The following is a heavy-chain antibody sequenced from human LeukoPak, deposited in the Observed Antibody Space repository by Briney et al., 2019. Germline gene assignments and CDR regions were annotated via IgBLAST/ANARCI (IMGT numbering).Heavy chain of an antibody. CDR3: ARVADTAMNYFDY. CDR2: VYYSGST. CDR1: GASISSGDYY. Sequence: SETLSLTCTVSGASISSGDYYWSWIRQPPGKGLEWIGDVYYSGSTYYNTSLKSRLTISVDTPKNQFSLKLSSVTAADTAVYYCARVADTAMNYFDYWGQGTLVTVSS. V-gene: IGHV4-30-4*08. J-gene: IGHJ4*02. D-gene: IGHD5-18*01.